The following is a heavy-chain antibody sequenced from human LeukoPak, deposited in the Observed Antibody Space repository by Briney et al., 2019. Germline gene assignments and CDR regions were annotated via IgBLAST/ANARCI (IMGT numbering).Heavy chain of an antibody. V-gene: IGHV4-59*01. CDR3: ARAPRKDYYYGMDV. Sequence: SETLSLTCTVSGGSISSYYWSWIRQPPGKGLEWIGYIYYSGSTNYNPSLKSRVTISVDTSKNQFSLRLSSVTAADTAVYYCARAPRKDYYYGMDVWGKGATATVSS. CDR1: GGSISSYY. J-gene: IGHJ6*04. CDR2: IYYSGST.